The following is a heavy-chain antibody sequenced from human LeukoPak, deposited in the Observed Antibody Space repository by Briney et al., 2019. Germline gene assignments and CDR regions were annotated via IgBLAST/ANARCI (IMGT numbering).Heavy chain of an antibody. CDR2: ISSSSSTI. Sequence: PGGSLRLSCAASGFTFSSYSMNWVRQAPGKGLEWVSYISSSSSTIYYADSVKGRFTISRDNAKNSLYLQMNSLRAEDTAVYYCARDGQLLDYWGQGTLVTVSS. CDR1: GFTFSSYS. J-gene: IGHJ4*02. V-gene: IGHV3-48*01. D-gene: IGHD1-26*01. CDR3: ARDGQLLDY.